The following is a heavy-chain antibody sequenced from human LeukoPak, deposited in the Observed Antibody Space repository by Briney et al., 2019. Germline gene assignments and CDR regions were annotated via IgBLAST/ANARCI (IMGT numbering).Heavy chain of an antibody. CDR3: AKEAYYGSGSYSAFDY. J-gene: IGHJ4*02. D-gene: IGHD3-10*01. CDR1: GFTFDVYA. Sequence: GGSLRLSCAASGFTFDVYAMHWVWPAPGKGLEWVSCISWNSGSIGYADSVKGRFTISRDNAKNSLYLRMNSLRAEDTALYYCAKEAYYGSGSYSAFDYWGQGTLVTVSS. V-gene: IGHV3-9*01. CDR2: ISWNSGSI.